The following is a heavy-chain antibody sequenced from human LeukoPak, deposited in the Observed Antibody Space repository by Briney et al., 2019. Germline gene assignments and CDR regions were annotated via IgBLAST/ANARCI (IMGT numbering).Heavy chain of an antibody. CDR1: GGSISSGDYY. CDR3: ARASNYYYYGMDV. CDR2: IYYSGIT. Sequence: SETLSLTCTVSGGSISSGDYYWTWIRQPPGKGLEWIGYIYYSGITYYNPSLKSRVTISVDTSKNQFSLKLSSVTAADTAVYYCARASNYYYYGMDVWGQGTTVTVSS. J-gene: IGHJ6*02. V-gene: IGHV4-30-4*02.